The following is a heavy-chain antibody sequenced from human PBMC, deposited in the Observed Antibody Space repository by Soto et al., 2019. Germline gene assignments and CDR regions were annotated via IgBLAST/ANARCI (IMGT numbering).Heavy chain of an antibody. CDR3: ARDVVTAVAGSVNWFDP. CDR2: IWYDGTKK. CDR1: GFSLRTYG. Sequence: QVQLVESGGGVVQSGRSLTLSCAASGFSLRTYGMQWLRRAPGKGLEWVAFIWYDGTKKFYADSVKGRSTISKDNSNNILYLQMCGLRAEDTAVYYCARDVVTAVAGSVNWFDPWGQGTLVTVSS. V-gene: IGHV3-33*01. J-gene: IGHJ5*02. D-gene: IGHD6-19*01.